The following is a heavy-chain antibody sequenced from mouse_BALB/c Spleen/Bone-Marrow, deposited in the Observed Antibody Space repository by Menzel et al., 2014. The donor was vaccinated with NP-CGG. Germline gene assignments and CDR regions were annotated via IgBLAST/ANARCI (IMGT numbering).Heavy chain of an antibody. CDR2: INPNNGGT. Sequence: QVQLKDSGAELVKPGASVKLSCKASGYTFTNYLMYWMKQRPGQGLEWIGEINPNNGGTNFNENFKSKATLTLDKSSSTAYMQLSSLTSEDSAVYYCTRSGPGFAYWGHGTLVTVSA. CDR3: TRSGPGFAY. CDR1: GYTFTNYL. V-gene: IGHV1S81*02. J-gene: IGHJ3*01.